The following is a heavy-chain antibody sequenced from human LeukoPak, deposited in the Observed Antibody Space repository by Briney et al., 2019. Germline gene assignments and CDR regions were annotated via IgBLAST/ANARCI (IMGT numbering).Heavy chain of an antibody. CDR1: GFTFSSYA. J-gene: IGHJ4*02. Sequence: QPGGSLRLSCAASGFTFSSYAMSWVRQAPGKGLEWVSAISGSGGSTYCADSVKGRFTISRDNSKNTLYLQMNSLRAEDTAVYYCAKDGVSSGDIDYWGQGTLVTVSS. CDR3: AKDGVSSGDIDY. D-gene: IGHD3-22*01. V-gene: IGHV3-23*01. CDR2: ISGSGGST.